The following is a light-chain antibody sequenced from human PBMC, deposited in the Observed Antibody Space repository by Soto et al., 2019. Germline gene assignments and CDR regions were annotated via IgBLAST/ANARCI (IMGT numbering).Light chain of an antibody. J-gene: IGLJ1*01. V-gene: IGLV1-40*01. CDR3: QSFDISLSGYV. CDR1: SSNTGAGCD. CDR2: ANN. Sequence: QSALTQPPSVSGAPGQRVTISCTGSSSNTGAGCDVHWYRQLPGTPPKLLIYANNNRPAGVPDRFSASKSGTSASLAITGLQAEDEADYYCQSFDISLSGYVFATGTKVTVL.